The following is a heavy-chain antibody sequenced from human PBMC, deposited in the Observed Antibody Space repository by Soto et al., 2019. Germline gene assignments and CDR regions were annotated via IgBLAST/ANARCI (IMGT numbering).Heavy chain of an antibody. CDR3: ARAGTGSYLNAFDV. V-gene: IGHV1-69*01. J-gene: IGHJ3*01. D-gene: IGHD1-26*01. CDR2: IIPVFGPA. CDR1: GGTFINYA. Sequence: QVQLVQSGAEVEKPGSSVKVSCKASGGTFINYALSWVRQAPGQGLEWMGGIIPVFGPAHYAQKFQGRVTITADESTSTAYVELSSLRSEDTAVYYCARAGTGSYLNAFDVWGQGTMVTVSS.